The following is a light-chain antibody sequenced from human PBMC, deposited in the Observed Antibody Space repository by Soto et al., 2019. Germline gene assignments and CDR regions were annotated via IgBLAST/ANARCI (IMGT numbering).Light chain of an antibody. CDR1: SSNIGAHFD. Sequence: QSVLTQPPSVSGAPGQRVTIACTGSSSNIGAHFDVHWYQHLPRTAPRLLIYGDTNRPSGVPARFSGSKSGTSASLAITGLQAEDEGDYYCHSYDSSLRGYVFGTGTKLTAL. CDR3: HSYDSSLRGYV. CDR2: GDT. V-gene: IGLV1-40*01. J-gene: IGLJ1*01.